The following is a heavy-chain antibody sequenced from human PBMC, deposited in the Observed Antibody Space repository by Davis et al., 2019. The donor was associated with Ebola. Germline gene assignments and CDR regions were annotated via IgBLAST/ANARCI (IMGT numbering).Heavy chain of an antibody. CDR3: AKDAAVVVTAINFFDY. CDR1: GFTFSSYA. V-gene: IGHV3-30*04. D-gene: IGHD2-21*02. CDR2: ISYDGSNK. J-gene: IGHJ4*02. Sequence: PGGSLRLSCAASGFTFSSYAMHWVRQAPGKGLEWVAVISYDGSNKYYADSVKGRFTISRDNSKNTLYLQMNSLRAEDTAVYYCAKDAAVVVTAINFFDYWGQGTLVTVSS.